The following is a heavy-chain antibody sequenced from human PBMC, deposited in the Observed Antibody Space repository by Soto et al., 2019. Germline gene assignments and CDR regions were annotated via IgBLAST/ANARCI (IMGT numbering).Heavy chain of an antibody. CDR1: GDSISSGSY. J-gene: IGHJ4*03. Sequence: SETLSITCTVSGDSISSGSYWGWIRQPPGEGPEWIASIYHGGTTFYNPSLKSRISISVDTSKNQFSLRLTSVTAADTATYYCARVHVMVVAGSTFDYWGRGTLVTVSS. CDR2: IYHGGTT. D-gene: IGHD6-19*01. CDR3: ARVHVMVVAGSTFDY. V-gene: IGHV4-38-2*02.